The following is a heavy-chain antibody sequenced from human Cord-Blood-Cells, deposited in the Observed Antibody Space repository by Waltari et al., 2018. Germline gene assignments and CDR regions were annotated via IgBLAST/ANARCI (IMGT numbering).Heavy chain of an antibody. J-gene: IGHJ6*02. CDR3: ARVRAWRYDGMDV. V-gene: IGHV3-33*01. Sequence: QVQLVESGGGVVQPGRYLRLSCAAPGLTFSSSGLHWVRQAAGKGLEWVRVIWCDGSNKDYAESVKGRFTSSRDKSKKTLCLEMTGRGAEDTAVYYCARVRAWRYDGMDVWGQGTTVTVSS. CDR2: IWCDGSNK. CDR1: GLTFSSSG.